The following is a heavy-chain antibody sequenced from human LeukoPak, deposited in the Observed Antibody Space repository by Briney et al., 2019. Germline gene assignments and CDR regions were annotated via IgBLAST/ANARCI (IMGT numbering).Heavy chain of an antibody. Sequence: GGSLRLSCAASGFTFSSYSMNWVRQAPGKGLEWVSSISSSSSYIYYADSVKGRFTISRDNSKNTLYLQMNSLRAEDTAVYYCAREVNYYDSSGSYAFDIWGQGTMVTVSS. J-gene: IGHJ3*02. V-gene: IGHV3-21*01. CDR3: AREVNYYDSSGSYAFDI. CDR2: ISSSSSYI. D-gene: IGHD3-22*01. CDR1: GFTFSSYS.